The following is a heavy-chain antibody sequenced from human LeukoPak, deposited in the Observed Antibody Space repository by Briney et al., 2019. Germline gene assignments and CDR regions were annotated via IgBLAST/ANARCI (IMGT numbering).Heavy chain of an antibody. CDR2: FRGSGGST. CDR1: GFTLKGFP. J-gene: IGHJ6*02. CDR3: AKRLRNFDMDV. V-gene: IGHV3-23*01. Sequence: GGSLRLSCAASGFTLKGFPMIGVRDAPGKALEGVSNFRGSGGSTHCAVAVKSVHTLSRDISKNTVYLQMNTVRAEDTAVYHFAKRLRNFDMDVWGQGTTVTVSS.